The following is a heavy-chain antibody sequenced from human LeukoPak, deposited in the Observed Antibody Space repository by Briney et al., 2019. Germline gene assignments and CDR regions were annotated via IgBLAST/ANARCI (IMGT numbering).Heavy chain of an antibody. J-gene: IGHJ6*02. Sequence: PGGSLRLSCAASGSTFSSHWMHWVRQAPGKGLVWVTRISSDGSSTTYADSVKGRLTISRDNAKNTLYLQMSSLRAEDTAVYYCARVRYDYYGMDVWGQGTTVTVSS. CDR2: ISSDGSST. CDR1: GSTFSSHW. CDR3: ARVRYDYYGMDV. V-gene: IGHV3-74*01. D-gene: IGHD4-17*01.